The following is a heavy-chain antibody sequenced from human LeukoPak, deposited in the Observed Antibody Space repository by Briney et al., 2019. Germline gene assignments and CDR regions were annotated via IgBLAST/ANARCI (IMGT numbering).Heavy chain of an antibody. CDR3: ASGSRASIPHRIAAAGTNYYYGMDV. D-gene: IGHD6-13*01. CDR2: INHRGST. Sequence: SETLSLTCAVYGGSFSGYYWSWIRQPPGKGLEWIGEINHRGSTNYNPSLKSRVTISVDTSKNQFSLKLSSVTAADTAVYYCASGSRASIPHRIAAAGTNYYYGMDVWGQGTTVTVSS. J-gene: IGHJ6*02. CDR1: GGSFSGYY. V-gene: IGHV4-34*01.